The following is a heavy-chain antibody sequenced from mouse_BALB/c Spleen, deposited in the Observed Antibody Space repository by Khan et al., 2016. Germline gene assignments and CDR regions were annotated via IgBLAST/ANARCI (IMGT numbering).Heavy chain of an antibody. Sequence: EVELVESGGGLVQPGGSLKLSCATSGFTFSDYYMYWVRQTPEKRLEWVAYISNGGGSTYYPDTVKGRFTISRDNAKNTLYLQMSRLKSEDTAMYYCARHGLLRLWYFDVWGAGTTVTVSS. J-gene: IGHJ1*01. D-gene: IGHD1-2*01. CDR2: ISNGGGST. CDR1: GFTFSDYY. V-gene: IGHV5-12*02. CDR3: ARHGLLRLWYFDV.